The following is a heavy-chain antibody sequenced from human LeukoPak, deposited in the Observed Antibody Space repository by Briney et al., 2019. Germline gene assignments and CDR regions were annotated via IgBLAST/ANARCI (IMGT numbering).Heavy chain of an antibody. J-gene: IGHJ4*02. V-gene: IGHV3-23*01. CDR2: ISNNGGYT. Sequence: GGSLRLSCAASGFTFSSSAMSWVRQVPGKGLEWVSAISNNGGYTYYADSVQGRFTISRDNSKSTLCLQMNSLRAEDTAVYYCAKQLGYCSDGSCYFPYWGQGTLVTVSS. CDR3: AKQLGYCSDGSCYFPY. D-gene: IGHD2-15*01. CDR1: GFTFSSSA.